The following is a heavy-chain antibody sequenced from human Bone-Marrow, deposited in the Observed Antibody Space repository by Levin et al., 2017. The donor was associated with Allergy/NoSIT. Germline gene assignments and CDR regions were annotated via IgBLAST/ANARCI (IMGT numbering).Heavy chain of an antibody. Sequence: SLKISCAASGFTFSRYPMHWVRQTPVKGLEWVAVISYDGSNKLYAFSFSFLFPVSRDNSKNTLHLQMNSLRPEDTGMYYCTRDLRSGSSGPGDYFDYWGQGSLVTVSS. CDR1: GFTFSRYP. D-gene: IGHD3-10*01. V-gene: IGHV3-30*04. J-gene: IGHJ4*02. CDR3: TRDLRSGSSGPGDYFDY. CDR2: ISYDGSNK.